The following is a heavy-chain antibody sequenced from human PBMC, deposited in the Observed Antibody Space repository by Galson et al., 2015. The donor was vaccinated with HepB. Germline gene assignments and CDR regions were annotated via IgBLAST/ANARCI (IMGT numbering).Heavy chain of an antibody. CDR1: GFTFSDYY. CDR3: ARVADADYGDHSHFDF. V-gene: IGHV3-11*06. Sequence: SLRLSCAASGFTFSDYYMSWIRQAPGKGLEWVSYISHSTLYTNYADSVKGRITISRDNARNSLYLQLNSLRAEDTAVYYCARVADADYGDHSHFDFWGQGILVTVSS. CDR2: ISHSTLYT. D-gene: IGHD4-17*01. J-gene: IGHJ4*02.